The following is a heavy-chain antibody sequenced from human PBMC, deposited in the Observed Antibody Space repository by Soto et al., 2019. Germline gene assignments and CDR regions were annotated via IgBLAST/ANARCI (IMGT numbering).Heavy chain of an antibody. D-gene: IGHD6-19*01. CDR2: ISSSSSYI. V-gene: IGHV3-21*01. Sequence: EVQLVESGGGLVKPGGSLRLSCAASGFTFSSYSMNWVRQAPGKGLEWVSSISSSSSYIYYADSVKGRFTISRDNAKNSLYLQMNSLRAEDTAVYYCARDSGQWRNHLDYWGQGTLVTVSS. CDR1: GFTFSSYS. J-gene: IGHJ4*02. CDR3: ARDSGQWRNHLDY.